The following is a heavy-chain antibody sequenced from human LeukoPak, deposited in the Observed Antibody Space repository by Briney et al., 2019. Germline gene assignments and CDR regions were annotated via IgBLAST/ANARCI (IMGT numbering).Heavy chain of an antibody. CDR3: AVGSGYDKEDHFCFDY. Sequence: SETLSLTCTVSGGSISSGGYYWSWIRQHPGKGLEWIGYIYYSGSTYYNPSLKSRVTISVDTSKNQFSLKLSSATAADTAVYYCAVGSGYDKEDHFCFDYWGQGTLVTVSS. CDR2: IYYSGST. D-gene: IGHD5-12*01. V-gene: IGHV4-31*03. J-gene: IGHJ4*02. CDR1: GGSISSGGYY.